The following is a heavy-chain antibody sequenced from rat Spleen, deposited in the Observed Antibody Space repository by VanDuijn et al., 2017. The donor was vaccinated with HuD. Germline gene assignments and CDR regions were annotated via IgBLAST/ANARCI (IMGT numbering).Heavy chain of an antibody. D-gene: IGHD1-11*01. CDR3: TTANSGGYSELYYFDY. V-gene: IGHV5-31*01. J-gene: IGHJ2*01. CDR2: ITNTGGSI. CDR1: GFTFNNYW. Sequence: EVQLVESGGGLVQPGRSLKLSCVASGFTFNNYWMTWIRQAPGKGLEWVASITNTGGSIYYPDSVRGRFTISRDPAQNTLYLQMDSLRSEDTATYYCTTANSGGYSELYYFDYWGQGVMVTVSS.